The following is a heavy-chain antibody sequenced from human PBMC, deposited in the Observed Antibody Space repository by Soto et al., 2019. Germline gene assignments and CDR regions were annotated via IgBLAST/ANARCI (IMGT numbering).Heavy chain of an antibody. J-gene: IGHJ6*03. V-gene: IGHV5-51*01. CDR3: ARHGASYDILTGYSSYYYMDV. CDR1: GYSFTSYW. Sequence: GESLKISCKGSGYSFTSYWIGWVRQMPGKGLEWMGIIYPGDSDTRYSPSFQGQVTISADKSISTAYLQWSSLKASDTAMYYCARHGASYDILTGYSSYYYMDVWGKGTTVTVSS. CDR2: IYPGDSDT. D-gene: IGHD3-9*01.